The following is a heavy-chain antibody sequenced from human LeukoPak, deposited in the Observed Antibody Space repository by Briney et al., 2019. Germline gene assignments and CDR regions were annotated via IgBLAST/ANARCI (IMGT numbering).Heavy chain of an antibody. CDR1: GGSISSSNYY. J-gene: IGHJ5*02. V-gene: IGHV4-61*02. CDR3: ARVGTMVRGDLNWFDP. D-gene: IGHD3-10*01. CDR2: IYTSGST. Sequence: SETLSLTCTVSGGSISSSNYYWNWIRQPAGKGLEWIGRIYTSGSTNYNPSLKSRVTISVDTSKNQFSLKLSSVTAADTAVYYCARVGTMVRGDLNWFDPWGQGTLVTVSS.